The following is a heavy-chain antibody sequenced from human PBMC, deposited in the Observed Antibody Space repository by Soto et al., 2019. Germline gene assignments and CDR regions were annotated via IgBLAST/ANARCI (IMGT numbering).Heavy chain of an antibody. CDR3: AKGLYSGSYFDY. J-gene: IGHJ4*02. CDR2: ISISGNR. D-gene: IGHD1-26*01. V-gene: IGHV3-23*01. Sequence: VGSLRLSCAASGLTFSNYAMSWVRQAPGKGLEWVSSISISGNRYHADTVKGRFTISRDNSKNTLYLQMNSLRAEDTAVYYCAKGLYSGSYFDYWGQGTLVTVSS. CDR1: GLTFSNYA.